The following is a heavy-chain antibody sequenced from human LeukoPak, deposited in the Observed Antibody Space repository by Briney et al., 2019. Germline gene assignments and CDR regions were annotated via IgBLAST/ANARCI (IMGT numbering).Heavy chain of an antibody. Sequence: PSGTLTLTCGVSGGSISSGNWWRWVRQSPGEGLEWTGEIYHNGTPNYNPSLKSRVTISADTFKNHFSLKLSSVTAADTAVYYCATAPILRGEGGEHYKYGMDVWGQGTTVIVSS. CDR2: IYHNGTP. V-gene: IGHV4-4*02. J-gene: IGHJ6*02. CDR3: ATAPILRGEGGEHYKYGMDV. D-gene: IGHD2-2*02. CDR1: GGSISSGNW.